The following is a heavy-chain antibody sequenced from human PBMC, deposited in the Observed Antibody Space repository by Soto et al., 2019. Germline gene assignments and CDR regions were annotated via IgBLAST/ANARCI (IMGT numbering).Heavy chain of an antibody. CDR2: IYSGGST. V-gene: IGHV3-53*01. CDR3: ARGYWRLGESYYFDS. CDR1: GFTVNNNY. J-gene: IGHJ4*02. D-gene: IGHD3-16*01. Sequence: GGSLRLSCAASGFTVNNNYMSWVRQAPGKGLEWVSVIYSGGSTYYADSVKGRFTISRDNSQNTVYLQMNNLRGEDTATYYCARGYWRLGESYYFDSWGQGTLVTVSS.